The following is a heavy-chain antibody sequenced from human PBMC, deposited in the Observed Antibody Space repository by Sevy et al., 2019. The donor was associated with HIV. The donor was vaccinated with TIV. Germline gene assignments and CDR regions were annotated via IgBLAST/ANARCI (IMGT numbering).Heavy chain of an antibody. CDR1: GFTFSSYS. J-gene: IGHJ4*02. D-gene: IGHD4-17*01. V-gene: IGHV3-48*01. Sequence: GGSLRLSCAASGFTFSSYSMNWVRQAPGKGLEWVSYISSGFSTIHYADSVKGRSTISRDNAKNSLYLQMNRLRAEDTAVYYCARDNGDYFLSTSVFDYWGQGTLVTVSS. CDR2: ISSGFSTI. CDR3: ARDNGDYFLSTSVFDY.